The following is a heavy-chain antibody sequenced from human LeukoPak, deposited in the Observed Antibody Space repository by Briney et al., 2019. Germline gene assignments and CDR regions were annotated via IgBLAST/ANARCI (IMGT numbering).Heavy chain of an antibody. CDR3: ARSYPPGSGSYVDY. V-gene: IGHV4-30-4*01. CDR1: GGSIRSGDYF. D-gene: IGHD3-10*01. J-gene: IGHJ4*02. CDR2: IDYSGST. Sequence: SSETLSLTCTVSGGSIRSGDYFWTWIRQPPGKGLEWIGYIDYSGSTYYNPSHKSRLTISLDTSKNQFSLKLTSVTAADTAVYSCARSYPPGSGSYVDYWGQGTLVTVSS.